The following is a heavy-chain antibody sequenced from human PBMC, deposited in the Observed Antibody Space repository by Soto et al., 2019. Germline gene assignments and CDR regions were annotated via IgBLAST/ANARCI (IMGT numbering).Heavy chain of an antibody. CDR3: ARDKYDILTGLRGSGYYGMDV. CDR2: INPNSGGT. V-gene: IGHV1-2*04. J-gene: IGHJ6*04. Sequence: ASVKVSCKASGYTFTGYYMHWVRQAPGQGLEWMGWINPNSGGTNYAQKFQGWVTMTRDTSISTAYMELSRLRSDDTAVYYCARDKYDILTGLRGSGYYGMDVWGKGTTVTVSS. CDR1: GYTFTGYY. D-gene: IGHD3-9*01.